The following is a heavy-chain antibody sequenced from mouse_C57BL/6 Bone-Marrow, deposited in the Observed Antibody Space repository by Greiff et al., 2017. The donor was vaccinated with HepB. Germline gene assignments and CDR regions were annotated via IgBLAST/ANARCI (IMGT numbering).Heavy chain of an antibody. Sequence: QVQLKQSGPELVKPGASVKISCKASGYAFSSSWMNWVKQRPGKGLEWIGRIYPGDGDTNYNGKFKGKATLTADKSSSTAYMQLSSLTSEDSAVYFCAREALITTVVAHWGQGTTLTVSS. CDR3: AREALITTVVAH. J-gene: IGHJ2*01. CDR2: IYPGDGDT. V-gene: IGHV1-82*01. CDR1: GYAFSSSW. D-gene: IGHD1-1*01.